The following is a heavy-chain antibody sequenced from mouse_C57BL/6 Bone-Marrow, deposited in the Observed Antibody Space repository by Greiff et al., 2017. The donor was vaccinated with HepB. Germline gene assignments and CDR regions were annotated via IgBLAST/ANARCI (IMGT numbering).Heavy chain of an antibody. V-gene: IGHV14-4*01. D-gene: IGHD1-2*01. Sequence: VHVKQSGAELVRPGASVKLSCTASGFNIKDDYMHWVKQRPEQGLEWIGWIDPENGDTEYASKFQGKATITADTSSNTAYLQLSSLTSEDTAVYYCTTSITIRAMDYWGQGTSVTVSS. CDR2: IDPENGDT. J-gene: IGHJ4*01. CDR3: TTSITIRAMDY. CDR1: GFNIKDDY.